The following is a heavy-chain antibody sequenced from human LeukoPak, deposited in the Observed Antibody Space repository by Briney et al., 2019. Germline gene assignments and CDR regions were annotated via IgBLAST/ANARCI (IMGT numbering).Heavy chain of an antibody. J-gene: IGHJ4*02. CDR1: GVSISSYY. Sequence: SETLSLTCTVSGVSISSYYWSWIRQPPGKGLEWIGYIYYSGSTNYNPSLKSRVTISVDTSKNQFSLKLSSVTAADTAVYYCARVGGFTAPFDYWGQGTLVTVSS. CDR3: ARVGGFTAPFDY. CDR2: IYYSGST. D-gene: IGHD3-16*01. V-gene: IGHV4-59*01.